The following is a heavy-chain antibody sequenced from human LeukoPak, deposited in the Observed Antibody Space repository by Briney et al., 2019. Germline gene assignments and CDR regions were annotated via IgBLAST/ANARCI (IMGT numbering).Heavy chain of an antibody. CDR1: GVSIRGYY. CDR3: ARQDSKVGAYTGPYYFDY. V-gene: IGHV4-4*07. D-gene: IGHD1-26*01. Sequence: PSETLSLTCSVAGVSIRGYYWNWVRQPAGKGLEWIGRIYTSGTTDDNPSLKSRVTMSVDTSNNQVSLNMNSVTAADTAVYYCARQDSKVGAYTGPYYFDYWGQGTLVTVSS. CDR2: IYTSGTT. J-gene: IGHJ4*02.